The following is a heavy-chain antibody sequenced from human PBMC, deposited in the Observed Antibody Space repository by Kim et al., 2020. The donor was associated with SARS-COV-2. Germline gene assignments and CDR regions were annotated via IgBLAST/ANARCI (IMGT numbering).Heavy chain of an antibody. J-gene: IGHJ5*01. CDR2: ISGSGGST. D-gene: IGHD3-3*01. CDR3: AKDPFYDFWSGYYFDY. V-gene: IGHV3-23*01. Sequence: GGSLRLSCAASGFTFSNYAVSWVRQTPGKGLEWVSTISGSGGSTYYADSMKGRFTISRDNSKNTLYLQMSSLRAEDTPVYFCAKDPFYDFWSGYYFDYWG. CDR1: GFTFSNYA.